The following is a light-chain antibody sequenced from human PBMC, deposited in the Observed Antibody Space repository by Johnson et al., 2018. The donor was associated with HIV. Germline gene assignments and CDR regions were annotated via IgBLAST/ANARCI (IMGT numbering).Light chain of an antibody. CDR1: SSNIGNNY. V-gene: IGLV1-51*01. J-gene: IGLJ1*01. CDR2: DNN. CDR3: GTWDSSLSAPYV. Sequence: QSVLTQSPSVSAAPGQKVTISCSGSSSNIGNNYVSWYQQLPGTAPKLLIYDNNKRPSGIPARFSGSKSGPPPPLGTTGLQTGDEADYYCGTWDSSLSAPYVFGTGTKVTVL.